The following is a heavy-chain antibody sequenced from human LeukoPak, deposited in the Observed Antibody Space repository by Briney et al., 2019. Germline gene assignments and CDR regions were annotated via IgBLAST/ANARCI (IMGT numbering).Heavy chain of an antibody. V-gene: IGHV1-24*01. CDR2: FDPEDGET. CDR3: ATVGIVATIWSDYFDY. Sequence: ASVKVSCKVSGYTLTELSMHWVRQAPGKGLEWMGGFDPEDGETIYAQKFQGRVTMTEDTSTDTAYMELSSLRSEDTAVYYCATVGIVATIWSDYFDYWGQGTLVTVSS. CDR1: GYTLTELS. D-gene: IGHD5-12*01. J-gene: IGHJ4*02.